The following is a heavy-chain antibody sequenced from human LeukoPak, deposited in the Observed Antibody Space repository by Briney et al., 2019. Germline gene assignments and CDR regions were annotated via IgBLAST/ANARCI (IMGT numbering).Heavy chain of an antibody. CDR1: GYTFINHG. J-gene: IGHJ4*02. Sequence: ASVKVSCNTSGYTFINHGISWVRQAPGQGLEWMGWISAYSGSTNYAQNLQGRVTMTTDTSTSTAYMELRSLRSDDTAFYYCARDRDWNLDYWGQGTLVTVSS. D-gene: IGHD1-1*01. CDR2: ISAYSGST. CDR3: ARDRDWNLDY. V-gene: IGHV1-18*01.